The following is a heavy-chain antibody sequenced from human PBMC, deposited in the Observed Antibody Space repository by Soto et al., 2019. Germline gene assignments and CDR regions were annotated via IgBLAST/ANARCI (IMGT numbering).Heavy chain of an antibody. J-gene: IGHJ4*02. CDR2: IYYSGST. Sequence: PSETLSLTCTVSGGSISSSSYYWGWIRQPPGKGLEWIGSIYYSGSTYYNPSLKSRVTISVDTSKNQFSLKLSSVTAADTAVYYCARQGDRGGYCSGGSCYSSSRADYWGQGTLVTVSS. CDR3: ARQGDRGGYCSGGSCYSSSRADY. CDR1: GGSISSSSYY. D-gene: IGHD2-15*01. V-gene: IGHV4-39*01.